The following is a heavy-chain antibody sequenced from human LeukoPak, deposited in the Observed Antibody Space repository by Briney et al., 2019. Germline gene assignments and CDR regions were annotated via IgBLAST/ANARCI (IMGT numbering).Heavy chain of an antibody. J-gene: IGHJ4*02. CDR2: IYYSGST. CDR1: GGSISSGGYY. V-gene: IGHV4-31*03. Sequence: PSETLSLTCTVSGGSISSGGYYWSWIRQHPGKGLEWTGYIYYSGSTYYNPSLKSRVTISVDTSKNQFSLKLGSVTAADTAVYYCARANSYSSAYYFDYWGQGTLVTVSS. D-gene: IGHD6-19*01. CDR3: ARANSYSSAYYFDY.